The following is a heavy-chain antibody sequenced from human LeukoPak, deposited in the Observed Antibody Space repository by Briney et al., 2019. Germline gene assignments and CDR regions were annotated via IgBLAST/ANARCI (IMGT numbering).Heavy chain of an antibody. D-gene: IGHD4-17*01. J-gene: IGHJ6*02. CDR1: GYTFTGSY. V-gene: IGHV1-2*02. CDR2: INPNDGGT. Sequence: ASVTVSCTASGYTFTGSYMHWVRQAPGQGLEWMGWINPNDGGTNYAQKFKGRVTMTRDTSISTAYMELSGLRSDDTAVYYCARASKATSVTHPWGQGTTVTVFS. CDR3: ARASKATSVTHP.